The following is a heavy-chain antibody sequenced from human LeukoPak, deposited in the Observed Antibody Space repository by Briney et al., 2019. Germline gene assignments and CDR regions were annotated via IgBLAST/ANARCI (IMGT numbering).Heavy chain of an antibody. D-gene: IGHD1-26*01. Sequence: GASVKVSCKASGYTFTDNYIHWVRQGPGQGLEWMGRINPNSGATNYAQNFLGRVTMARDTSISTAYMELNSLTSDDTAVYYCARVLFRGSSRFDYWGQGTLVIVSS. J-gene: IGHJ4*02. V-gene: IGHV1-2*06. CDR1: GYTFTDNY. CDR2: INPNSGAT. CDR3: ARVLFRGSSRFDY.